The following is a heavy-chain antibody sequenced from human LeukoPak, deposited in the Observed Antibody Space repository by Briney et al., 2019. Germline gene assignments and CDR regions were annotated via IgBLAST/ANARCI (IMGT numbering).Heavy chain of an antibody. Sequence: GSVKVSCKASGYTFTSYGISWVRQAPGQGLEWMGWISAYNGNTNYAQKLQGRVTMTTDTSTSTAYMELRSLRSDDTAVYYCARPYDKYSGSYQGAFDIWGQGTMVTVSS. CDR1: GYTFTSYG. CDR3: ARPYDKYSGSYQGAFDI. D-gene: IGHD1-26*01. CDR2: ISAYNGNT. J-gene: IGHJ3*02. V-gene: IGHV1-18*01.